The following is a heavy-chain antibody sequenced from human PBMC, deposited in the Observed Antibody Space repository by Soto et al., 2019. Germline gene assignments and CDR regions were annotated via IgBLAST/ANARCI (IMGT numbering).Heavy chain of an antibody. CDR3: AIDTGLRYFDHYYGMDV. CDR1: GFTVSSNY. V-gene: IGHV3-53*02. J-gene: IGHJ6*02. CDR2: IYSGGST. D-gene: IGHD3-9*01. Sequence: EVQLVETGGGLIQPGGSLRLSCAASGFTVSSNYMSWVRQAPGKGLKWVSVIYSGGSTYYADSVKGRFTISRDNSKNTLYLQMNSLRAEDTAVYYCAIDTGLRYFDHYYGMDVWGQGTTVTVSS.